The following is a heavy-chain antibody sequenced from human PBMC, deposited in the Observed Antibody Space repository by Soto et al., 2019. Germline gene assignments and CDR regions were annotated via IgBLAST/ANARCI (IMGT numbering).Heavy chain of an antibody. CDR1: GYTFTSYG. Sequence: GASVKVSCKASGYTFTSYGISWVRQAPGQGLEWMGWISAYNGNTNYAQKLQGRVTMTTDTSTSTAYMELRSLRSDDTAVYYCARAADIVLVPAAMRWFDPWGQGTLVTVSS. J-gene: IGHJ5*02. D-gene: IGHD2-2*01. CDR2: ISAYNGNT. CDR3: ARAADIVLVPAAMRWFDP. V-gene: IGHV1-18*01.